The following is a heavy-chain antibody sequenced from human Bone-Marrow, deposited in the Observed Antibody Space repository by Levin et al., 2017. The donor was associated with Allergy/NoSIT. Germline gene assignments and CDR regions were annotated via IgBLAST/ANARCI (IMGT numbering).Heavy chain of an antibody. J-gene: IGHJ6*03. D-gene: IGHD2-2*02. V-gene: IGHV4-61*02. Sequence: SQTLSLTCTVSGGSISSGNYYWSWIRQPAGERLEWIGRIYTSGSTNYNPSLKSRGTISLDTSKNQFSLKLTSVTAADTAVYYCARVGHVRESSGTSWYSFSYYYMDVWGKGTTVTVSS. CDR3: ARVGHVRESSGTSWYSFSYYYMDV. CDR1: GGSISSGNYY. CDR2: IYTSGST.